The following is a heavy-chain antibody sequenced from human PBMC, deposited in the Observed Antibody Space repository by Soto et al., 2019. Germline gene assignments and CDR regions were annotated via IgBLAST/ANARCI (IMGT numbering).Heavy chain of an antibody. CDR2: IIPIFGTA. J-gene: IGHJ6*02. D-gene: IGHD3-3*02. CDR3: AFESQILDGRRAVGMGV. CDR1: FSSYS. V-gene: IGHV1-69*01. Sequence: FSSYSMRCLRQKTGQGLEWMGGIIPIFGTANYAQKFQGRVTISADESQSTAYMELSSLRSEDTAVYYFAFESQILDGRRAVGMGVSGQ.